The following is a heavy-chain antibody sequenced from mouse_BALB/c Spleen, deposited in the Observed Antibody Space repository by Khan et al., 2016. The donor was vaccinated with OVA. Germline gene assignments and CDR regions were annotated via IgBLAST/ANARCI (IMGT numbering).Heavy chain of an antibody. V-gene: IGHV1S56*01. Sequence: VQLQEPGPELVKPGALVKISCKASGYTFTAYDINWVKQRPGQGLEWIGWIYPGVGDTRYDENFKGKATLAADKVYNTAYMQHQSLTSEDSAVYFCARGGLPGVAMDYWGQGTSVSVSS. CDR3: ARGGLPGVAMDY. CDR1: GYTFTAYD. CDR2: IYPGVGDT. D-gene: IGHD2-4*01. J-gene: IGHJ4*01.